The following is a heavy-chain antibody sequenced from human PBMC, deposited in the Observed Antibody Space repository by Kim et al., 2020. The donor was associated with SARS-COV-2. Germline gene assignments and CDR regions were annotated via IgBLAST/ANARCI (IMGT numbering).Heavy chain of an antibody. CDR3: ARGAYCGGDCYSR. CDR1: GGSISSGGYC. D-gene: IGHD2-21*01. V-gene: IGHV4-30-2*01. CDR2: IYHSGST. J-gene: IGHJ4*02. Sequence: SETLSLTCAVSGGSISSGGYCWSWIRQPPGKGLEWIGYIYHSGSTYYNPSLKSRVTISVDRSKNQFSLKLSSVTAADTAVYSCARGAYCGGDCYSRWGQGTLVTVSS.